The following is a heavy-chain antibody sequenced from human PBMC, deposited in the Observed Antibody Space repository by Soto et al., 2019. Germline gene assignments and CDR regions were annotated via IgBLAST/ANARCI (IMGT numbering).Heavy chain of an antibody. J-gene: IGHJ3*02. CDR2: ISWNSGSI. CDR1: GFTFDDYA. D-gene: IGHD6-13*01. V-gene: IGHV3-9*01. Sequence: GGSLRLSCAASGFTFDDYAMHWVRQAPGKXLEWVSGISWNSGSIGYADSVKGRFTISRDNAKNSLYLQMNSLRAEDTALYYCAKSHGPAISSSWTDPFDIWGQGTMVTVSS. CDR3: AKSHGPAISSSWTDPFDI.